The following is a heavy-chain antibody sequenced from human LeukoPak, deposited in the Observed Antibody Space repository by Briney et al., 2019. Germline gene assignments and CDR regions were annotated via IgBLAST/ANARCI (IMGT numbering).Heavy chain of an antibody. CDR1: GLTFGNYG. J-gene: IGHJ4*01. V-gene: IGHV3-23*01. D-gene: IGHD3-10*01. CDR2: IGGGGYTT. CDR3: AEVESSYCRI. Sequence: TGGSLRLSCVASGLTFGNYGMNWVRQAPGKGLEWVSSIGGGGYTTYYADSVRGRFTISRDNSKNSMYLQMSSLRAGDTAIYYCAEVESSYCRIWGQGTLVTVSS.